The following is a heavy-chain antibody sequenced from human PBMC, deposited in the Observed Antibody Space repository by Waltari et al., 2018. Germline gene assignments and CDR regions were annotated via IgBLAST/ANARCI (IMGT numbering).Heavy chain of an antibody. D-gene: IGHD6-13*01. CDR1: GYTFTSYA. V-gene: IGHV1-3*01. Sequence: QVQLVQSGAEVKKPGASVKVSCKASGYTFTSYAMHWVRQAPGQRLGWMGWINAGNGNTKYSQKFQGRVTITRDTSASTAYMELSSLRSEDTAVYYCASSIAAAGTQAGYYYYGMDVWGQGTTVTVSS. J-gene: IGHJ6*02. CDR3: ASSIAAAGTQAGYYYYGMDV. CDR2: INAGNGNT.